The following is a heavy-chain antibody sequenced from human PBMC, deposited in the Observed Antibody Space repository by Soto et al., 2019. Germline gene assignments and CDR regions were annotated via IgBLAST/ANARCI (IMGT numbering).Heavy chain of an antibody. J-gene: IGHJ5*02. Sequence: PSETLSLTCTVSGASISSSSFYWGWTRQPPGKGLESIANIYYDGSTYYNPSLKSRVTISVDRSKNQFSLKLSSVTAADTAVYYCARVPDRWGQGTLVTVS. CDR3: ARVPDR. V-gene: IGHV4-39*07. CDR1: GASISSSSFY. D-gene: IGHD2-2*01. CDR2: IYYDGST.